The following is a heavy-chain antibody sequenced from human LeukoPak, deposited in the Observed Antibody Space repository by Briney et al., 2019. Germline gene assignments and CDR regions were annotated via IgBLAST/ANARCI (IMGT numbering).Heavy chain of an antibody. CDR3: AKDDCSSTSCYSPHY. D-gene: IGHD2-2*01. V-gene: IGHV3-23*01. CDR1: GFTFSSYA. J-gene: IGHJ4*02. CDR2: ISGSGGST. Sequence: PGGSLRLSCVASGFTFSSYAMSWVRQAPGKGLEWVSAISGSGGSTYYADSVKGRFTISRDNSKNTLYLQMNSLRAEDTAVYYCAKDDCSSTSCYSPHYWGQGTLVTVSS.